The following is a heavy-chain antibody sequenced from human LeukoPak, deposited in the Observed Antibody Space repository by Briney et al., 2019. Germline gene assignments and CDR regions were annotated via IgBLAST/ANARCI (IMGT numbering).Heavy chain of an antibody. CDR3: AKDYDSSGHYYALDY. D-gene: IGHD3-22*01. CDR1: GFTFSSYA. Sequence: PGGSLRLSCAASGFTFSSYAMSWVRRAPGKGLEWVSAISGSGGSTYYADSVKGRFTISRDNSKNTLYQKMNSPRAEDTAVYYCAKDYDSSGHYYALDYWGQGTLVTVSS. CDR2: ISGSGGST. J-gene: IGHJ4*02. V-gene: IGHV3-23*01.